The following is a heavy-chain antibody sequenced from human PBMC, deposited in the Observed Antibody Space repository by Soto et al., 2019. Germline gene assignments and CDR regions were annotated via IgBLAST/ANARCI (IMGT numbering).Heavy chain of an antibody. CDR2: VYDSGST. V-gene: IGHV4-59*01. CDR1: GDSINNYY. J-gene: IGHJ6*02. Sequence: SETLSLTCTVSGDSINNYYWTWIRQPPGKGLEWIGYVYDSGSTSYNPSPKSRLTISVDTSKNQFSLKLKSVTAADTAVYYCARGTKYYYQGMDVWGHGTTVTVSS. CDR3: ARGTKYYYQGMDV.